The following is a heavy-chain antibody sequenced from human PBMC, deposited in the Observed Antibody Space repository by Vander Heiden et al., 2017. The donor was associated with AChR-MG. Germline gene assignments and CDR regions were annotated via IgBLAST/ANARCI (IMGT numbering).Heavy chain of an antibody. CDR2: ISWNSGSI. Sequence: EVQLVESGGGLVQPGRSLRRSCPAPGFTLDDYAMDGVRQAPGKGLEWVSGISWNSGSIGYADSVKGRFTISRDNAKNSLYLQMNSLRAEDTALYYCAKQARAAAATSAFDIWGQGTMVTVSS. V-gene: IGHV3-9*01. CDR1: GFTLDDYA. J-gene: IGHJ3*02. CDR3: AKQARAAAATSAFDI. D-gene: IGHD6-13*01.